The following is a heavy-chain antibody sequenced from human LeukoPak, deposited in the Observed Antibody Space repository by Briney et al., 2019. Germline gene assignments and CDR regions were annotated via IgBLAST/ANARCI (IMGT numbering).Heavy chain of an antibody. V-gene: IGHV3-30*02. J-gene: IGHJ4*02. CDR3: AKDRGGQQLALFASYFDY. D-gene: IGHD6-13*01. Sequence: QSGGSLRLSCAASGFTFSSYGMHWVRQAPGKGLEWVAFIRYDGSNKYYADSVKGRFTISRDNSKNTLYLQMNSLRAEDTAVYYCAKDRGGQQLALFASYFDYWGQGTLVTVSS. CDR1: GFTFSSYG. CDR2: IRYDGSNK.